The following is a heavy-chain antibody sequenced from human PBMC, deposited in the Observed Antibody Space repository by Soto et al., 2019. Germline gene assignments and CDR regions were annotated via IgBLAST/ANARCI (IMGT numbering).Heavy chain of an antibody. CDR1: GYTFTSYA. CDR3: ARDHSSSWYPDRSQVIYCFDP. V-gene: IGHV1-3*01. D-gene: IGHD6-13*01. J-gene: IGHJ5*02. Sequence: QVQLVQSGAEVKKPGASVKVSCKASGYTFTSYAMHWVRQAPGQRLEWMGWINAGNGNTSYSQKFQGRITITRDTSATTAYMKLSSLRSEAKAVYYCARDHSSSWYPDRSQVIYCFDPWGQGTLITDFS. CDR2: INAGNGNT.